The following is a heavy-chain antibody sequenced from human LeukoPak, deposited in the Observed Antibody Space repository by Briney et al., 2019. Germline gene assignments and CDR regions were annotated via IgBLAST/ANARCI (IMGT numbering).Heavy chain of an antibody. D-gene: IGHD6-13*01. Sequence: ASVKVSCKASGYTFTSYYMHWVRQAPGQGLEWMGIINPSGGSTSYAQKFQGRVTMTRDTSTSTVYMELSSLRSEDTAVYYCAREAQVSSSWYRRGFDPWGQGTLVTVSS. J-gene: IGHJ5*02. V-gene: IGHV1-46*01. CDR2: INPSGGST. CDR3: AREAQVSSSWYRRGFDP. CDR1: GYTFTSYY.